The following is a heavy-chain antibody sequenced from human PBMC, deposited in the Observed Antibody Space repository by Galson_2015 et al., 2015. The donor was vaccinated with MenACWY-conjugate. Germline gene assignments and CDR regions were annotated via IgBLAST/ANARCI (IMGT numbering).Heavy chain of an antibody. V-gene: IGHV3-7*01. CDR2: IKHDGSGK. J-gene: IGHJ3*01. CDR3: ARAKEQWLSKTFDV. CDR1: GFAFSNPW. Sequence: LRLSCATSGFAFSNPWMGWVRQAPGKGLEGVANIKHDGSGKFYVDSVKGRFIISRDNAKNSLCLQMDSLRAEDTAVYFCARAKEQWLSKTFDVWGQGTLVTVSS. D-gene: IGHD6-19*01.